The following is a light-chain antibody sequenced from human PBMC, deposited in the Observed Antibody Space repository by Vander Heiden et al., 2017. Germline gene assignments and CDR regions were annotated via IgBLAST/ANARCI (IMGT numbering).Light chain of an antibody. CDR1: QSISSY. CDR3: QQSDSTPQT. CDR2: AAS. V-gene: IGKV1-39*01. J-gene: IGKJ1*01. Sequence: DIQMTQSPSSLSASVGDRVTITCRASQSISSYLNWYQQKPGKAPKLLIYAASSLQSAVPSRFSGSGSGTDFTLTISRLQPEDFATYYCQQSDSTPQTFGQGTKVEIK.